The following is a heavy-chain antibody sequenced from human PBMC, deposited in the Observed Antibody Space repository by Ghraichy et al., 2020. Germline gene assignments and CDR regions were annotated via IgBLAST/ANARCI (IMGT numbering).Heavy chain of an antibody. V-gene: IGHV4-31*03. Sequence: SETPSLTCTVSGGSISSGGYYWSWIRQHPGKGLEWIGYIYYSGSTYYNPSLKSRVTISVDTSKNQFSLKLSSVTAADTAVYYCARASTSGYLSYYYYYMDVWGKGTTVTVSS. CDR2: IYYSGST. CDR3: ARASTSGYLSYYYYYMDV. CDR1: GGSISSGGYY. J-gene: IGHJ6*03. D-gene: IGHD3-22*01.